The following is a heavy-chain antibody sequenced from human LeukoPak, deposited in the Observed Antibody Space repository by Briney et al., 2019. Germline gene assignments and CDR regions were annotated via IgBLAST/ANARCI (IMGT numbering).Heavy chain of an antibody. J-gene: IGHJ4*02. CDR1: GFTFSSKA. CDR2: ISGSGGST. D-gene: IGHD1-26*01. Sequence: GGSLRLSCAASGFTFSSKAMTWVRQAPGKGLEWVSDISGSGGSTYYADSVKGRFTISRDNSKNTLYLQMNSLRAEDTAVYYCAKDKWTSAVPYYFDYWGQGTLVTVSS. V-gene: IGHV3-23*01. CDR3: AKDKWTSAVPYYFDY.